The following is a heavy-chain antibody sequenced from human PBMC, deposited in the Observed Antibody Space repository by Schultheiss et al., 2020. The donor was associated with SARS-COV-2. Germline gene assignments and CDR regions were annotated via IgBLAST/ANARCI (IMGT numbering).Heavy chain of an antibody. CDR3: ARDGGTYYDFWSGYYISRNYYMDV. J-gene: IGHJ6*03. CDR1: GFTFSSYG. V-gene: IGHV3-30*02. D-gene: IGHD3-3*01. CDR2: IRYDGSNK. Sequence: GGSLRLSCAASGFTFSSYGMHWVRQAPGKGLEWVAFIRYDGSNKYYADSVKGRFTISRDNSKNTLYLQMNSLRAEDTAVYYCARDGGTYYDFWSGYYISRNYYMDVWGKGTTVTVSS.